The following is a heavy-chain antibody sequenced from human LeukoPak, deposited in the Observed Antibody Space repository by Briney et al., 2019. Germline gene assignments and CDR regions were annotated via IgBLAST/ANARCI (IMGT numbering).Heavy chain of an antibody. D-gene: IGHD6-13*01. V-gene: IGHV4-34*01. CDR3: ARRRRAAAAGLDY. CDR2: INHSGST. Sequence: SETLSLTCADYGGSFSGYYWSWIRQPPGKGLEWIGEINHSGSTNYNPSLKSRVTISVDTSKNQFSLKLSSVTAADTAVYYCARRRRAAAAGLDYWGQGTLVTVSS. J-gene: IGHJ4*02. CDR1: GGSFSGYY.